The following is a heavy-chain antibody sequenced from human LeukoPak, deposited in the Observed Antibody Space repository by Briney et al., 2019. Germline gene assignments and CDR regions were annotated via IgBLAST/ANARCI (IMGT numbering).Heavy chain of an antibody. Sequence: SVKVSCKASGGTFSSYAISWVRQAPGQGLEWMGGIIPIFGTANYAQKFQGRVTITADESTSTAYMELSSLRSEDTAVYYCARGSPYCSSTSCSYYYYYYMDVWGKGTTVTVSS. J-gene: IGHJ6*03. V-gene: IGHV1-69*01. CDR2: IIPIFGTA. CDR3: ARGSPYCSSTSCSYYYYYYMDV. D-gene: IGHD2-2*01. CDR1: GGTFSSYA.